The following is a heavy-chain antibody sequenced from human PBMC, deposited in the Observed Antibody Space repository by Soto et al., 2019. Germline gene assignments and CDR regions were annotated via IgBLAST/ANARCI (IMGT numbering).Heavy chain of an antibody. V-gene: IGHV4-34*01. J-gene: IGHJ4*02. D-gene: IGHD6-13*01. CDR1: GGSFTGYY. CDR2: VSHRGRT. CDR3: ERNGCSTWYYFDS. Sequence: QVQLQQWGAGLLKPSETLSLTCAVNGGSFTGYYGCWIRQSPGKGLEWIGEVSHRGRTNYNPSLKRRVTISIDTSKNQFFLKLNSVNAADTGVYYCERNGCSTWYYFDSWGQGTVVTVSS.